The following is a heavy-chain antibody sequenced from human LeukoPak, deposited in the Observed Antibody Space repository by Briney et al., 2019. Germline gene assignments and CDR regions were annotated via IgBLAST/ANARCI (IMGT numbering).Heavy chain of an antibody. D-gene: IGHD2-15*01. J-gene: IGHJ6*04. CDR2: INHSGSA. CDR3: ARDDTSGGSGHV. V-gene: IGHV4-34*01. CDR1: GGSISGYY. Sequence: SETLSLTCTVSGGSISGYYWSWIRQPPGKGLEWIGEINHSGSANYNPSLKSRVTISVDTSKNQFSLKLSSVTAADTAVYYCARDDTSGGSGHVWGKGTTVTVSS.